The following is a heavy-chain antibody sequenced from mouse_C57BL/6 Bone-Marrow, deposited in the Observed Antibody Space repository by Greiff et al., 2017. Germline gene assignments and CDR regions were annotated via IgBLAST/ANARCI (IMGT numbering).Heavy chain of an antibody. D-gene: IGHD2-5*01. J-gene: IGHJ3*01. CDR3: ARDLSNYRFAY. CDR1: GYSITSGYD. V-gene: IGHV3-1*01. Sequence: ESGPGMVKPSQSLSLTCTVTGYSITSGYDWHWIRHFPGNKLEWMGYISYSGSTNYNPSLKSRISITHDTSKNHFFLKLNSVTTEDTATYYCARDLSNYRFAYWGQGTLVTVSA. CDR2: ISYSGST.